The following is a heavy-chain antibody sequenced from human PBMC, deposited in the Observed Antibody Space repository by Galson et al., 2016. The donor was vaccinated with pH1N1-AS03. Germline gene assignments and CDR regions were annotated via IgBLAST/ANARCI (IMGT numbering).Heavy chain of an antibody. CDR1: GDSVLSDSAA. V-gene: IGHV6-1*01. Sequence: CAISGDSVLSDSAAWNWVRQSPSRGLEWLGRTYLRSTWYHDYAESMKSRIIINADTSKNQFSLQLNSVTPEDTALYYCVRDIYVDPLGEWGQGTLVTVSS. CDR2: TYLRSTWYH. CDR3: VRDIYVDPLGE. J-gene: IGHJ4*02. D-gene: IGHD3-16*01.